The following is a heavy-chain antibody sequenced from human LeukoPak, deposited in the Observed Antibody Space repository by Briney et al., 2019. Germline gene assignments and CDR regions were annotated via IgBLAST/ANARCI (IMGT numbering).Heavy chain of an antibody. J-gene: IGHJ4*02. CDR3: ARGSSIAAAGLDY. V-gene: IGHV4-4*07. Sequence: SETLSLTCTVSGGSISSYYWSRIRQPAGKGLEWIGRIYTSGSTNYNPSLKSRVTMSVDTSKNQFSLKLNSVTPEDTAVYYCARGSSIAAAGLDYWGQGTLVTVSS. CDR2: IYTSGST. D-gene: IGHD6-13*01. CDR1: GGSISSYY.